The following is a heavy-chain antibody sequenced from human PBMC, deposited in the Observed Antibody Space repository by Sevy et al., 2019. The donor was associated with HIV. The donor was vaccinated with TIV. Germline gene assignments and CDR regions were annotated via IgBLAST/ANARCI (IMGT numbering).Heavy chain of an antibody. J-gene: IGHJ4*02. D-gene: IGHD6-6*01. CDR3: ARAPIEYSSSYFDY. CDR2: IYYSGST. V-gene: IGHV4-30-4*01. Sequence: SETLSLTCTVSGGSISSGDYYWSWIRQPPGKGLEWIGYIYYSGSTYYNPSLKSRVTISEDTSKNQFSLKLSSVTAADTAVYYCARAPIEYSSSYFDYWGQGTLVNVSS. CDR1: GGSISSGDYY.